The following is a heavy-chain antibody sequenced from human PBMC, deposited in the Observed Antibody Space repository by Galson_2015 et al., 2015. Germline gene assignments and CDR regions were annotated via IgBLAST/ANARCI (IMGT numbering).Heavy chain of an antibody. D-gene: IGHD1-14*01. Sequence: SVLFSCKAAGYTFTGYYMHWVRQAPGQGLEWMGIINPSGGSTSYAQKFQGRVTMTRNTSIRTAYMELSSLRSEDTAVYYCATERSPRSHVTPRNNWFDPWGQGTLVTVSS. V-gene: IGHV1-46*01. CDR2: INPSGGST. CDR3: ATERSPRSHVTPRNNWFDP. J-gene: IGHJ5*02. CDR1: GYTFTGYY.